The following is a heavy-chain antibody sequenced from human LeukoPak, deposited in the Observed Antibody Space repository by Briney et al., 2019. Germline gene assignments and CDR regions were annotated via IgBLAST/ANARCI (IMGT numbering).Heavy chain of an antibody. CDR2: IKEDGSDK. J-gene: IGHJ6*02. V-gene: IGHV3-7*01. CDR3: ARDNAGAYGMDV. CDR1: GFTFSSHW. D-gene: IGHD2-2*01. Sequence: QAGGSLRLSCAVSGFTFSSHWMSWVRQAPGKGLEWVANIKEDGSDKYYVDSVKGRFTISRDNAKNSLYLQMNSLRAEDTAVYYCARDNAGAYGMDVWGQGTTVTVSS.